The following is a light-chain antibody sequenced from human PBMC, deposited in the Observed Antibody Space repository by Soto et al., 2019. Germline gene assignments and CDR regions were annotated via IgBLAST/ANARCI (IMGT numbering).Light chain of an antibody. J-gene: IGLJ7*01. V-gene: IGLV7-46*01. CDR2: DTT. CDR1: IDTVTTSHW. Sequence: QAVVTQESSLTVSPGGTVTLTCDSSIDTVTTSHWPYWFQQKPGQAPKTLIYDTTNRHSWTPARFSGSIHGGKAALILSGAQPEDEAEYYCLLSYNGAPAVFGGGTQLTVL. CDR3: LLSYNGAPAV.